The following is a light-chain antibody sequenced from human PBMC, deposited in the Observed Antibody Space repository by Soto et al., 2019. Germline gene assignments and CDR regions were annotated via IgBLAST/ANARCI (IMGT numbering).Light chain of an antibody. V-gene: IGLV1-47*01. CDR1: SCNIGSNY. Sequence: QSVLTQPPSASGTPGQRVTISCSGSSCNIGSNYVYWYQQLPGTAPKLLIYRNNQRPSGVPARFSGSKSGTSASLAISGLRSEDEADYYCAAWDDSLSGPVFGGGTKLTVL. J-gene: IGLJ3*02. CDR2: RNN. CDR3: AAWDDSLSGPV.